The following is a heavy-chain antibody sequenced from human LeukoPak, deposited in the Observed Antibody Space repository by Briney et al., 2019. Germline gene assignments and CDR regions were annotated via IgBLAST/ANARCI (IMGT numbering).Heavy chain of an antibody. J-gene: IGHJ4*02. V-gene: IGHV4-4*07. D-gene: IGHD3-22*01. CDR3: ARLSREVVITGVDY. Sequence: PSETLSLTCTVSGDSFSAYYWSWFRQSAAKGLEWIGRIYSSGHTKYNPSLKSRVTMSVDTSKNQFSLKLSSVTAADTAVYYCARLSREVVITGVDYWGQGTLVTVSS. CDR2: IYSSGHT. CDR1: GDSFSAYY.